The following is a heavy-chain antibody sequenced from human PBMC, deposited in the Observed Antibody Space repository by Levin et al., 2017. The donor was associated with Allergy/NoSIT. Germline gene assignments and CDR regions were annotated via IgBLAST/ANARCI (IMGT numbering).Heavy chain of an antibody. V-gene: IGHV4-59*01. CDR3: ARGGYCSGGSCYPMWGAFDI. Sequence: SETLSLTCTVSGGSISSYYWSWIRQPPGKGLEWIGYIYYSGSTNYNPSLKSRVTISVDTSKNQFSLKLSSVTAADTAVYYCARGGYCSGGSCYPMWGAFDIWGQGTMVTVSS. J-gene: IGHJ3*02. D-gene: IGHD2-15*01. CDR1: GGSISSYY. CDR2: IYYSGST.